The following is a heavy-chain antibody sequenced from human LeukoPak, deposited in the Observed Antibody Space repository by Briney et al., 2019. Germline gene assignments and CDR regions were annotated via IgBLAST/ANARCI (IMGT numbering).Heavy chain of an antibody. CDR3: ARDSPARWLDP. V-gene: IGHV4-59*01. J-gene: IGHJ5*02. CDR1: GGSISSYY. Sequence: PSETLSLTCTVSGGSISSYYWSWIRQPPGKGLEWIGYIYYSGSTNYNPSLKSRVTISVDTSKKQFSLKLSSVTAADTAVYYCARDSPARWLDPWGQGTLVTVSS. CDR2: IYYSGST.